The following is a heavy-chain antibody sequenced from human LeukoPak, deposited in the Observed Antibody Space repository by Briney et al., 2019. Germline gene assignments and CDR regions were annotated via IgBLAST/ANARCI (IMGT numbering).Heavy chain of an antibody. V-gene: IGHV1-69*13. Sequence: ASVKVSCKASGYTFTSYGISWVRQAPGQGLEWMGGIIPIFGTANYAQKFQGRVTITADESTSTAYMELSSLRSEDTAVYYCARDRSQQLDLMDVWGQGTTVTVSS. CDR1: GYTFTSYG. J-gene: IGHJ6*02. CDR2: IIPIFGTA. D-gene: IGHD6-13*01. CDR3: ARDRSQQLDLMDV.